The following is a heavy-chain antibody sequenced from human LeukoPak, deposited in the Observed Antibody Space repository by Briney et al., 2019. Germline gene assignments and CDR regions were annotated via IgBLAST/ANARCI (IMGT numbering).Heavy chain of an antibody. D-gene: IGHD4-23*01. Sequence: PGGSLRLSCAASGFTFSSYGMNWVRQAPGKGLEWVSYISSSGSTIYYADSVKGRFTISRDNAKNSLYLQMNSLRAEDTAVYYCARVTQDDAYFDYWGQGTLVTVSS. CDR2: ISSSGSTI. CDR1: GFTFSSYG. J-gene: IGHJ4*02. CDR3: ARVTQDDAYFDY. V-gene: IGHV3-48*03.